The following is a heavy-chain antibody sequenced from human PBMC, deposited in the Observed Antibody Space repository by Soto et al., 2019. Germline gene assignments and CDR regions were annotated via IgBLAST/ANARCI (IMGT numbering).Heavy chain of an antibody. CDR2: IAVGSGYT. Sequence: QMQLEKSGPEVKKPGTSVMVSCKASGFTFTSSAFQWVRQARGQRLEWIGWIAVGSGYTNYAQRFQDRVTLTRDMSTVTTYMELSRLTSEDTAIYYCAADATAWQQMVPSDYWGQGTLVTVSS. CDR3: AADATAWQQMVPSDY. CDR1: GFTFTSSA. J-gene: IGHJ4*02. V-gene: IGHV1-58*01. D-gene: IGHD2-8*01.